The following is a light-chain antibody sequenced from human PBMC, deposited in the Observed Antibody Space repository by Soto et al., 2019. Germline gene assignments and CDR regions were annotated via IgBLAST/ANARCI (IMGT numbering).Light chain of an antibody. CDR2: MAS. V-gene: IGKV1-5*03. Sequence: DIQMTQSPSTLSASVGDTVIITCRASQTINRWLAWYQQKSGKAPKVLIYMASNLERGAPSRISGSGSGTEFTLTIGNLQPDDFATYYCQQYLSYPWTFGQGTKVEIK. CDR1: QTINRW. CDR3: QQYLSYPWT. J-gene: IGKJ1*01.